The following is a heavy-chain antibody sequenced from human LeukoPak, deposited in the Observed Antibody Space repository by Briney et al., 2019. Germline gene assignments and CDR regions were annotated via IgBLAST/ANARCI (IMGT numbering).Heavy chain of an antibody. CDR2: INPNSGGT. J-gene: IGHJ4*02. CDR1: GYTFTGYY. D-gene: IGHD1-7*01. V-gene: IGHV1-2*02. CDR3: ARGYNWNYYFDY. Sequence: ASMKVSCKASGYTFTGYYMHWVRQAPGQGLEWMGWINPNSGGTNYAQKFQGRVTMTRDTSISTAYMELSRLRSDDTAVYYCARGYNWNYYFDYWGQGTLVTVSS.